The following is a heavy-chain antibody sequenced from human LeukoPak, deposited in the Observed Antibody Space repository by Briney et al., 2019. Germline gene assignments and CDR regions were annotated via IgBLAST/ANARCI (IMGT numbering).Heavy chain of an antibody. V-gene: IGHV3-21*01. Sequence: GGSLRLSCAASGFTFSSYSMNWVRQAPGKGLEWVSSISSSSSYIYYADSVKGRFTISRDNAKNSLYLQMNSLRAEDTAVYYCARDPSDYYDSSGYRYFDYWGQGTLVTVSS. D-gene: IGHD3-22*01. J-gene: IGHJ4*02. CDR1: GFTFSSYS. CDR2: ISSSSSYI. CDR3: ARDPSDYYDSSGYRYFDY.